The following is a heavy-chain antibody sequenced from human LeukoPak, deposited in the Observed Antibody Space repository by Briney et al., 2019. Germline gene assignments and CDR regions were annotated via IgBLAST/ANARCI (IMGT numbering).Heavy chain of an antibody. CDR3: ARRDDYSAYDC. Sequence: GGSLRLSCSASGFTFRTYIMHWVRQAPGEGLETVSAITGNGGSTFYADSVKGRFTISRDNSKNTLYLQMSSLRAEDTAMYYCARRDDYSAYDCWGQGTLVTVSS. D-gene: IGHD5-24*01. J-gene: IGHJ4*02. V-gene: IGHV3-64D*06. CDR1: GFTFRTYI. CDR2: ITGNGGST.